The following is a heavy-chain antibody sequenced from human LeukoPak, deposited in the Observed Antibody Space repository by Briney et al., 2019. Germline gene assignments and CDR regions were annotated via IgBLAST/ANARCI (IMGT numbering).Heavy chain of an antibody. Sequence: SETLSLTCTVSGGSISSTTYYWGWIRQPPGKGLEWVATIYYSGRTYYNPSLKSRVTISVDTSKNQFSLKLTSVTAADTAVYYCARDVVLRYFDWFDYWGQGTLVTVSS. CDR3: ARDVVLRYFDWFDY. D-gene: IGHD3-9*01. J-gene: IGHJ4*02. V-gene: IGHV4-39*07. CDR2: IYYSGRT. CDR1: GGSISSTTYY.